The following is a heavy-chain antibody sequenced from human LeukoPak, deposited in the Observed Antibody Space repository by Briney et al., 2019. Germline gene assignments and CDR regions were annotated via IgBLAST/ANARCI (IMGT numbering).Heavy chain of an antibody. CDR3: ARPAYCGGNCYYFPDY. CDR2: ISSSGTI. D-gene: IGHD2-21*02. Sequence: GGSLRLSCAASGFTFCDYFMSWIRQAPGKGLEWVSHISSSGTIYYADSVKGRATISRDNAKNSLYLQMNSLRAEDTAVYYCARPAYCGGNCYYFPDYWGQGTLVTVSS. CDR1: GFTFCDYF. V-gene: IGHV3-11*04. J-gene: IGHJ4*02.